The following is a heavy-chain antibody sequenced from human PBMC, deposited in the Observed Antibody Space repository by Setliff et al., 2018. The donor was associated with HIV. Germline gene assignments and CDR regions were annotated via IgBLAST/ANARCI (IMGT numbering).Heavy chain of an antibody. V-gene: IGHV3-15*01. J-gene: IGHJ3*02. CDR2: IKSKTDGGTT. Sequence: GSLRLSCAASGFTFSNAWMSWVRQAPGKGLEWVGRIKSKTDGGTTDYAAPVKGRFTISRDDSKNTLYLQMNSLETEDTAMYYCTTDLYDRSGYFQHNAFDIWGQGTMVTVSS. D-gene: IGHD3-22*01. CDR3: TTDLYDRSGYFQHNAFDI. CDR1: GFTFSNAW.